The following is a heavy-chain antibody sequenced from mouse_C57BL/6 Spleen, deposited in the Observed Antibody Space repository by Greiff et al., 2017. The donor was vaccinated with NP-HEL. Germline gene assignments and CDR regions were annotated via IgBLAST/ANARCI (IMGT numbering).Heavy chain of an antibody. D-gene: IGHD2-14*01. CDR1: GYSITSGYY. CDR2: ISYDGSN. Sequence: EVKLQESGPGLVKPSQSLSLTCSVTGYSITSGYYWNWIRQFPGNKLEWMGYISYDGSNNYNPSLKNRISITRDTSKNQFFLKLNSVTTEDTATYYCARDGRDDDYFDYWGQGTTLTVSS. V-gene: IGHV3-6*01. CDR3: ARDGRDDDYFDY. J-gene: IGHJ2*01.